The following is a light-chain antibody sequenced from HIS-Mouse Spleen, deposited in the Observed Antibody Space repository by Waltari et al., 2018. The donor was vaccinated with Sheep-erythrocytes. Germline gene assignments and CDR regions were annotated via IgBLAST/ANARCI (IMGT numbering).Light chain of an antibody. CDR2: EGS. CDR1: SSDVGSYNL. J-gene: IGLJ3*02. CDR3: CSYAGSSTPWV. V-gene: IGLV2-23*01. Sequence: QSALTQPASVSGSPGQSITISCTGTSSDVGSYNLVTWYQQPPAQAPKLMIYEGSKRPSGVSNRFSGSKSGNTASLTISGLQAEDEADYYCCSYAGSSTPWVFGGGTKLTVL.